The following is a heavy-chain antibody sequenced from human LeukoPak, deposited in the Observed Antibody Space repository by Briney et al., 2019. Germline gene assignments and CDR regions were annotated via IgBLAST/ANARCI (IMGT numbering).Heavy chain of an antibody. D-gene: IGHD2-15*01. J-gene: IGHJ1*01. CDR3: ARALYCSGGNCYSGTEYFQH. V-gene: IGHV4-30-4*01. CDR1: GVSINSGDYY. Sequence: SQTLSLTRTVSGVSINSGDYYWSWIRQPPGKGLEWIGYIYYSGSTYYNPSLKSRVTISVDTSKNQFSLKLSSVTAADTAVYYCARALYCSGGNCYSGTEYFQHWGQGTLVTVSS. CDR2: IYYSGST.